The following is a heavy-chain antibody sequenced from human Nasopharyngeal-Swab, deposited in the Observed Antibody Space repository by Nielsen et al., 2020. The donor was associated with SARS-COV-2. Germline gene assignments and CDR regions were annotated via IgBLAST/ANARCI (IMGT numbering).Heavy chain of an antibody. CDR1: GYTFTSYD. CDR2: MNPNSGDT. CDR3: ARGIVGLDY. Sequence: ASVKVSCKASGYTFTSYDVYWVRQATGQGLEWMGWMNPNSGDTGYAQKFQGRVTMTRNTSIGPAYMELSSLRSEDTAVYYCARGIVGLDYWGQGTLVTVSS. D-gene: IGHD1-26*01. J-gene: IGHJ4*02. V-gene: IGHV1-8*01.